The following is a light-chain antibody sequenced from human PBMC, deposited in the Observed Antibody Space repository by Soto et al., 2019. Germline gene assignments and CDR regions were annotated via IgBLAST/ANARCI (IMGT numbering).Light chain of an antibody. CDR3: QQFHTYYT. CDR2: DAS. Sequence: DIEMNQSPSTLSASVGDRVTITCRASQNINTLLAWYQQKPGRAPKLLIYDASSLEGGVPSRFSGSGFGTEFTLTISSLQPDDFATYYCQQFHTYYTFGQGTNVHIK. V-gene: IGKV1-5*01. J-gene: IGKJ2*01. CDR1: QNINTL.